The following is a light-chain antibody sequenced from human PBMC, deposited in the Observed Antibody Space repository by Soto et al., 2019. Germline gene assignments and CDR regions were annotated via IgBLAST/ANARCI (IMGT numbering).Light chain of an antibody. CDR1: QSISTY. CDR2: GAS. J-gene: IGKJ4*01. V-gene: IGKV3-11*01. CDR3: QQHSTWPLT. Sequence: VLTQSPATLSLSPGDTATLSCRSSQSISTYSAWYQQKPGQAPRLLSYGASNRASGVPARFSGSGSGTEFTLTISSLEPEDFGVYYCQQHSTWPLTFGGGTKVDIK.